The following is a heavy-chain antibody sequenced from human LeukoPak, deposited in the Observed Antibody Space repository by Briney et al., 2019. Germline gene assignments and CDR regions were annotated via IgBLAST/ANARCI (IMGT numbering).Heavy chain of an antibody. V-gene: IGHV4-34*01. CDR1: GVSFSCYY. Sequence: SETLSLTRAVCGVSFSCYYWSWLRQPPGKGLEWCGEINHSGSTNYNPSLKSRVTIAVYTSKYQFSRKLSSVTAADTAVYYCASMSCSGGSCYPPDYWGQGTLVTVSS. CDR2: INHSGST. CDR3: ASMSCSGGSCYPPDY. J-gene: IGHJ4*02. D-gene: IGHD2-15*01.